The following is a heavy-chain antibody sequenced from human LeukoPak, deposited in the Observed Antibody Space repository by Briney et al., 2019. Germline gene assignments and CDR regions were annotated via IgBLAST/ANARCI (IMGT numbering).Heavy chain of an antibody. J-gene: IGHJ4*02. Sequence: PGGSLRLSCAASGFTFSSYSMNWVRQAPGKGLEWVSYISSSIVTIYYADSVKGRFTISRDNAKNSVFLQMNSLRADDTAVYYCARGVGGSYFYFDFWGRGTLVTVSS. V-gene: IGHV3-48*01. CDR1: GFTFSSYS. D-gene: IGHD3-3*01. CDR2: ISSSIVTI. CDR3: ARGVGGSYFYFDF.